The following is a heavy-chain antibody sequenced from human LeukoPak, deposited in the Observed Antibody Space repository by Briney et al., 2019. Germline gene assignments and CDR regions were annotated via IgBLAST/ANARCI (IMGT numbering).Heavy chain of an antibody. D-gene: IGHD6-19*01. CDR2: IYTSGST. CDR3: ARDNPPQYNSGWFAY. CDR1: GASISSYY. V-gene: IGHV4-4*07. Sequence: PSDTLSLTCTVSGASISSYYWSWIRQPAGKGLEWIGRIYTSGSTNANPSLKTRIPMSIDTSENQISLKLSSVTAADTAVYYCARDNPPQYNSGWFAYWGQGTLVSVSS. J-gene: IGHJ4*02.